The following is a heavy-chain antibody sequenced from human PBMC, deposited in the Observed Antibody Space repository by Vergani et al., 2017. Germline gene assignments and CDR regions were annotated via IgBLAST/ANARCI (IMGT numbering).Heavy chain of an antibody. CDR2: IFYTGTS. J-gene: IGHJ4*02. CDR1: GTSISGSSDY. CDR3: ARGAPSPFDY. Sequence: QLQLQESGPGLLKPSETLSLTCSVSGTSISGSSDYWGWIRQPPGKGLEWIGSIFYTGTSYYNPSLESRATNSVDTSKNQFSLKLKSVTAADTAIYFCARGAPSPFDYWGLGTLVAVSS. V-gene: IGHV4-39*01. D-gene: IGHD4/OR15-4a*01.